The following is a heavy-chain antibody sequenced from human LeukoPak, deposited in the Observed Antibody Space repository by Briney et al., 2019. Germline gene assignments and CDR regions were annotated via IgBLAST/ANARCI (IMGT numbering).Heavy chain of an antibody. V-gene: IGHV3-9*01. Sequence: GGSLRLSCVASGFKFNDYAMHWVRQAPGKGLEWVSGLSWHSGNIGYADSVKGRFNISRDNAKNSLYLEMNRLRPEDSALYYCAKETKVGENLYYFDYWGRGTLVTVSS. D-gene: IGHD1-26*01. CDR3: AKETKVGENLYYFDY. J-gene: IGHJ4*02. CDR2: LSWHSGNI. CDR1: GFKFNDYA.